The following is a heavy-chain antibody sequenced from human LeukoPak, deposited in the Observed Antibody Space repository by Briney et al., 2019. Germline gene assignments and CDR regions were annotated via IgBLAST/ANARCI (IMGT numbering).Heavy chain of an antibody. J-gene: IGHJ4*02. CDR2: LRYDGSAQ. CDR3: TRGVWFAKLGDY. V-gene: IGHV3-30*02. Sequence: PGGSLRLSCTASGFTFSNFGMHWVRQAPGKGLEWVAFLRYDGSAQFYADSVKGRFTVSRDNSKNTLFLQMNNLRRGDTAVYYFTRGVWFAKLGDYWGQGTLVTVSS. CDR1: GFTFSNFG. D-gene: IGHD3-10*01.